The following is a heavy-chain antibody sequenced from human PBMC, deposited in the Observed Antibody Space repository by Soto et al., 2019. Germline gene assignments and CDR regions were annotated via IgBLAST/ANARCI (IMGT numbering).Heavy chain of an antibody. Sequence: TGGSLRLSCAASGFTFSSYAMHWVRQAPGKGLEYVSAISSNGGSTYYANSVKGRFTISRDNSKNTLKLKMGSLRAEDKTVYYYARVSIGYCSGGSCFGVGYFDYWGQGTLVTVSS. V-gene: IGHV3-64*01. CDR3: ARVSIGYCSGGSCFGVGYFDY. J-gene: IGHJ4*02. CDR1: GFTFSSYA. CDR2: ISSNGGST. D-gene: IGHD2-15*01.